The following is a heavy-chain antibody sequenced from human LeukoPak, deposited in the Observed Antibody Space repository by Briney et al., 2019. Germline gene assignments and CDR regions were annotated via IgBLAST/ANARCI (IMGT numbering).Heavy chain of an antibody. CDR1: GFTFGSHV. V-gene: IGHV3-21*01. CDR3: ARSFLNYYDSRGYPYFFDN. CDR2: ISSRSSFV. D-gene: IGHD3-22*01. Sequence: GGSLRLSCTASGFTFGSHVMNWVRQAPGKGLEWVSPISSRSSFVYYADSVKGRFTISRVDAKSSLYLQMNSLRAEDTAVYYCARSFLNYYDSRGYPYFFDNWGQGTLVTVSS. J-gene: IGHJ4*02.